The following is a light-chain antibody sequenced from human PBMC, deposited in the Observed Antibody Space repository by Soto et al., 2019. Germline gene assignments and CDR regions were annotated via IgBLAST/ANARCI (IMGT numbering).Light chain of an antibody. CDR1: QSLLHSNGYNY. CDR2: LGS. Sequence: DIVMTQSPLSLPVTPGEPASISCRSSQSLLHSNGYNYLDWYLQKPGQSPQLLIYLGSTRASGVPDRFSGSGAGTYFTLKISRVEAEDVGVYYCMQARQTPNFGQGTRLEI. CDR3: MQARQTPN. J-gene: IGKJ5*01. V-gene: IGKV2-28*01.